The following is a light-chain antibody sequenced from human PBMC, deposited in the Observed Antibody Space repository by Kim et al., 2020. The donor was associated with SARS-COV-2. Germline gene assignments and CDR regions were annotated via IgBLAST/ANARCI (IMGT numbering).Light chain of an antibody. CDR2: GAS. V-gene: IGKV3D-15*01. CDR3: QEYNNCPTLS. J-gene: IGKJ4*01. CDR1: HSATTS. Sequence: SPGEGGTLSRRARHSATTSLAWYQRNPGQAPRLLIYGASIRASGIPARFSGSGSGTGFTLTISSRQSEDSAVYYCQEYNNCPTLSFGGGTKVDIK.